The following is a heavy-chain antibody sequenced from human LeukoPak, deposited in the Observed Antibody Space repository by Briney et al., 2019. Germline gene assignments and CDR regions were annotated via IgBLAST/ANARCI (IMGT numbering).Heavy chain of an antibody. CDR2: IYHSGST. CDR3: ARELTGDLVFDY. V-gene: IGHV4-30-2*01. D-gene: IGHD7-27*01. J-gene: IGHJ4*02. CDR1: GGSISSSGYY. Sequence: SETLSLTCTVSGGSISSSGYYWSWIRQPPGKGLEWIGYIYHSGSTYYNPSLKSRVTISVDRSKNQFSLKLSSVTAADTAVYYCARELTGDLVFDYWGQGTLVTVSS.